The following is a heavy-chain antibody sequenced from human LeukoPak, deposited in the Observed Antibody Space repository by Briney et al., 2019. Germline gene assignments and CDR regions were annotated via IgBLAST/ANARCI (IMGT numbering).Heavy chain of an antibody. CDR2: INHSGST. CDR3: ARARSSGWYFDFDY. V-gene: IGHV4-34*01. CDR1: GGSFSGYY. J-gene: IGHJ4*02. D-gene: IGHD6-19*01. Sequence: PSETLSLTCAVYGGSFSGYYWSWIRQPPGKGLEWIGEINHSGSTNYNPSLKGRVTISVDTSKNQFSLKLSSVTAADTAVYYCARARSSGWYFDFDYWGQGTLVTVSS.